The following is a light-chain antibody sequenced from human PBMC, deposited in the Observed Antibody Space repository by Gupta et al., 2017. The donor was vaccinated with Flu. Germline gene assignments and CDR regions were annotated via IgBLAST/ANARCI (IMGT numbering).Light chain of an antibody. V-gene: IGLV6-57*01. Sequence: TVTISCTRSGGSIATYYVQWYQQRPGSSPTTVSYEDNERPSGIPDRFSGSIDSSSNSASLTISGLKTEDEAYYYCQSYNATNVVFGGGTRLTVL. CDR2: EDN. J-gene: IGLJ2*01. CDR1: GGSIATYY. CDR3: QSYNATNVV.